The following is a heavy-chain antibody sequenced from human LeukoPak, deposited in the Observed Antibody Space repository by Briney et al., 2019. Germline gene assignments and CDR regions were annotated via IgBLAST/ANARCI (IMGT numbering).Heavy chain of an antibody. D-gene: IGHD3-22*01. Sequence: GESLKISCKGSGYSFTSYWIAWVRQMPGKGLEWMGIIYPGDSDTRYSPSFQGQVTISADKSISTAYLQWSSLKASDTAMYYCARPTTDYYDSSGYLQSFGAFDIWGQGTMVTVSS. V-gene: IGHV5-51*01. J-gene: IGHJ3*02. CDR3: ARPTTDYYDSSGYLQSFGAFDI. CDR1: GYSFTSYW. CDR2: IYPGDSDT.